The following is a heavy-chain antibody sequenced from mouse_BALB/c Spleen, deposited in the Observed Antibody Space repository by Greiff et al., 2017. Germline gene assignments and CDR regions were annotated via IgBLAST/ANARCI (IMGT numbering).Heavy chain of an antibody. D-gene: IGHD2-1*01. J-gene: IGHJ3*01. Sequence: EVQLVESGPELVKPGASVKISCKASGYTFTDYYMNWVKQSHGKSLEWIGLVNPNNGGTSYNQKFKGKATLTVDKSSSTAYMELRSLTSEDSAVYYLLYGKPLGVGGQGTLVTVSA. CDR1: GYTFTDYY. V-gene: IGHV1-26*01. CDR2: VNPNNGGT. CDR3: LYGKPLGV.